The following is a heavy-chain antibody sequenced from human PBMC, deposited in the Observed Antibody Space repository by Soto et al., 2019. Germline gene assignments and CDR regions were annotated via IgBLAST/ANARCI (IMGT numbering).Heavy chain of an antibody. CDR3: ARNTIPHPHY. CDR2: ISSSGDSP. D-gene: IGHD1-1*01. J-gene: IGHJ4*02. Sequence: EVQLLESGGGLVQPGGSLRLSCAASGFTFSNYAMSWVRQAPGKGLEWVSAISSSGDSPYYADSVKGRFTVSRDNSKNTLYLQMNRLRVEDTAIYYCARNTIPHPHYGGQGTLVTVSS. V-gene: IGHV3-23*01. CDR1: GFTFSNYA.